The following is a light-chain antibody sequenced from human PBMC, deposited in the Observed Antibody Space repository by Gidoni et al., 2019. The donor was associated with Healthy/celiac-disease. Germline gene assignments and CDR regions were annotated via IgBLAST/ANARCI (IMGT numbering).Light chain of an antibody. Sequence: YELTQPPSGAECQGHTARITCSGDALPKQYAYWYQQKPGQAPVLVLYKDSERPSGIPERFSGSSSGTTVTLTISGVQAEDEADYYCQSADSSGTSVVFGGGTKLTVL. CDR1: ALPKQY. CDR2: KDS. CDR3: QSADSSGTSVV. J-gene: IGLJ2*01. V-gene: IGLV3-25*03.